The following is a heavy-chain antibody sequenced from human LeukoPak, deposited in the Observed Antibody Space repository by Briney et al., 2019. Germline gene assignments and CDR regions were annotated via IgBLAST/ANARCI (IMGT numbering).Heavy chain of an antibody. Sequence: SETLSLTCSVSGDSISSARNHWGWIRQSPGKGLEWLASVYSSGSTHSNPSLTSRVSIPIDMSKNQFSLKLYSVTASDAAIYYCARHLSGTAMAHYFDFWGQGTLVTVSS. CDR1: GDSISSARNH. CDR2: VYSSGST. V-gene: IGHV4-39*01. CDR3: ARHLSGTAMAHYFDF. D-gene: IGHD5-18*01. J-gene: IGHJ4*02.